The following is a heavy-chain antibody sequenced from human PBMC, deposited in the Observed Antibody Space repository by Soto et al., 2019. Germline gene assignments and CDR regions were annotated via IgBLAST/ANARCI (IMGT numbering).Heavy chain of an antibody. CDR1: VDSVSRDRTA. Sequence: PSQTLSLTCAISVDSVSRDRTAWNWVRQSPSRGLEWLGRTYYRSKWYNDYAVSVKSRITITPDTSKNQFSLQLNSVTPEDTAVYFCTSSKTHYDRSAFGSWGQGTRVTVSS. V-gene: IGHV6-1*01. J-gene: IGHJ5*01. CDR2: TYYRSKWYN. D-gene: IGHD3-22*01. CDR3: TSSKTHYDRSAFGS.